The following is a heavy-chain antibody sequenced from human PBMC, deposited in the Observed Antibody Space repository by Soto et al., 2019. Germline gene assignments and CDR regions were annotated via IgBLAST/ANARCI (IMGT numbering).Heavy chain of an antibody. CDR3: ARVDRGSVARPTRLDP. CDR1: GFILSRYA. V-gene: IGHV3-23*01. J-gene: IGHJ5*02. D-gene: IGHD2-21*01. CDR2: TTGGAGMT. Sequence: PGGSLRLSCTASGFILSRYAINWFRQAPGKGLEWVAATTGGAGMTYYADSVKGRFTVSSDNPGNTLYVQLNNLRAEDTAVYFCARVDRGSVARPTRLDPWGQGTLVTVSS.